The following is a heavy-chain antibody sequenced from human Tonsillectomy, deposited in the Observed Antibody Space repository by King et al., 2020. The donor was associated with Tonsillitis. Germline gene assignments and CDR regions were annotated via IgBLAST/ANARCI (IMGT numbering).Heavy chain of an antibody. CDR2: IKSETDGGTT. CDR3: ISRGKYYYVSSASLRSTGY. Sequence: VQLVESGGGLVKPGGSLRLSCVASGFTFSNAWMSWVRQAPGKGLEWVGRIKSETDGGTTDYAAPVKGRFTISREDSKNTLYVQMNNLKIEDTAVYYCISRGKYYYVSSASLRSTGYWGQGTLVTVSS. D-gene: IGHD3-22*01. CDR1: GFTFSNAW. V-gene: IGHV3-15*01. J-gene: IGHJ4*02.